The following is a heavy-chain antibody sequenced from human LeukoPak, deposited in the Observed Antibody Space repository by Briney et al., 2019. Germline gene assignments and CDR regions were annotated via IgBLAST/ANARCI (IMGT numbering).Heavy chain of an antibody. Sequence: ASVKVSCKVSGYTLTELSMHWVRQAPGKGLEWMGGFDPEDGETIYAQKFQGRVTMTEDTSTDTAYMELSSLRSEDTAVYYCATYKGKVRGVTIYYYYYMDVWGKGTTVTISS. D-gene: IGHD3-10*01. V-gene: IGHV1-24*01. CDR3: ATYKGKVRGVTIYYYYYMDV. J-gene: IGHJ6*03. CDR1: GYTLTELS. CDR2: FDPEDGET.